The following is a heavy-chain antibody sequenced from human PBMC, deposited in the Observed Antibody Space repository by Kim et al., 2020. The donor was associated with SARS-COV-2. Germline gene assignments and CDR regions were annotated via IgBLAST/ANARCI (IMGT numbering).Heavy chain of an antibody. CDR1: GFTFSSYA. J-gene: IGHJ6*02. CDR3: ANSDYGGNPDYYYGMDV. CDR2: ISGSGGST. Sequence: GGSLRLSCAASGFTFSSYAMSWVRQAPGKGLEWVSAISGSGGSTYYADSVKGRFTISRDNSKNTLYLQMNSLRAEDTAVYYCANSDYGGNPDYYYGMDVWGQGTTVTVSS. D-gene: IGHD4-17*01. V-gene: IGHV3-23*01.